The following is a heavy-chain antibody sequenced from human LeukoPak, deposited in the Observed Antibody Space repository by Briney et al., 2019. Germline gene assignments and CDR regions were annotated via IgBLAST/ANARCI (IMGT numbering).Heavy chain of an antibody. Sequence: RSGGSLRLSCAASGFTFSSYAMSWVRQAPGKGLERVSAISGSGGSTYYADSVKGRFTISRDNSKNTLYLQMNSLRAEDTAVYYCAKYRIAAAGTPYVVYFDYWGQGTLVTVSS. CDR3: AKYRIAAAGTPYVVYFDY. CDR2: ISGSGGST. J-gene: IGHJ4*02. V-gene: IGHV3-23*01. D-gene: IGHD6-13*01. CDR1: GFTFSSYA.